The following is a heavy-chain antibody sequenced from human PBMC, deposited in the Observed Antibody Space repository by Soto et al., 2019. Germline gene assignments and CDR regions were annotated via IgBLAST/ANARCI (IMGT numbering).Heavy chain of an antibody. J-gene: IGHJ4*02. CDR2: INAGNGNT. D-gene: IGHD3-16*01. Sequence: ASVKVSCKASGYTFTSYAMHWVLQAPGQRLEWMGWINAGNGNTKYSQKFQGRVTITRDTSASTAYMELSSLRSEDTAVYYCARGPSLSIHDYWGQGTLVTVSS. CDR3: ARGPSLSIHDY. V-gene: IGHV1-3*01. CDR1: GYTFTSYA.